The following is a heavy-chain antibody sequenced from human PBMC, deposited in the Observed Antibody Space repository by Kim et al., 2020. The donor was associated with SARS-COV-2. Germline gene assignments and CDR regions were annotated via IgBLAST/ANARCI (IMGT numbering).Heavy chain of an antibody. J-gene: IGHJ3*02. V-gene: IGHV4-39*01. Sequence: SETLSLTCTVSGGSISSSSYYWGWIRQPPGKGLEWIGSIYYSGSTYYNPSLKSRVTISVDTSKNQFSLKLSSVTAADTAVYYCARLYIWGSSWYGGDDAFDIWGQGTMVTVSS. D-gene: IGHD6-13*01. CDR3: ARLYIWGSSWYGGDDAFDI. CDR1: GGSISSSSYY. CDR2: IYYSGST.